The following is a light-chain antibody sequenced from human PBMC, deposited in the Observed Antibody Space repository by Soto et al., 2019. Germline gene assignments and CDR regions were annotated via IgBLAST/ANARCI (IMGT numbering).Light chain of an antibody. CDR2: GNN. CDR1: SSNIGAGYD. CDR3: QSYDSSLSGPRV. V-gene: IGLV1-40*01. Sequence: QAVVTQPPSVSGAPGQRVTISCTGSSSNIGAGYDVHWYQQLPGTAPKLLIYGNNNRPSGVPDRFSGSKSGTSASLAITGLQAEDEAEYYCQSYDSSLSGPRVFGGGTKLTVL. J-gene: IGLJ2*01.